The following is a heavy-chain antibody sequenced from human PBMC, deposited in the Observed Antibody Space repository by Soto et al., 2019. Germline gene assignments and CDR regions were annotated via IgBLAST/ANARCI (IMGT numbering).Heavy chain of an antibody. CDR1: GGSFSGYY. V-gene: IGHV4-34*01. CDR2: ISHSGYT. CDR3: ARGLSSLGMDV. J-gene: IGHJ6*02. D-gene: IGHD6-19*01. Sequence: SETLSLTCAVYGGSFSGYYWSWIRQPPGKGLEWIGEISHSGYTNYNTSLKSRLTISLDTSKNQFSLRLSSVTAADTAVYYGARGLSSLGMDVWGQGTTVTVSS.